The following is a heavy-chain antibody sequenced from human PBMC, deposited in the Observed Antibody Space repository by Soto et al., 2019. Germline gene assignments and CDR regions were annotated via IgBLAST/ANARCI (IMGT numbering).Heavy chain of an antibody. D-gene: IGHD6-13*01. CDR1: GFTFSSHW. CDR3: ARALAAADSL. V-gene: IGHV3-7*01. CDR2: INQDGSEK. Sequence: GGSLRLSCAASGFTFSSHWMHWVRQAPGKGLEWVANINQDGSEKYYLDSVKGRFTISRDNAKSSLYVQMNSLGVEDTAVYYCARALAAADSLWGQGTLVTVSS. J-gene: IGHJ4*02.